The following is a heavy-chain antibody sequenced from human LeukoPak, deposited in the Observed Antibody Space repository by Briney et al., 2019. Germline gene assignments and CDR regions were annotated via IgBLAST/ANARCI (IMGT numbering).Heavy chain of an antibody. D-gene: IGHD2-2*01. V-gene: IGHV3-23*01. CDR1: GFTFSSYG. CDR2: ISGIGTGGTT. Sequence: GGSLRLSCAASGFTFSSYGMSWVRQAPGKGLEWVSVISGIGTGGTTYYADSVKGRFTISRDKSKKKLYLQMNSLRADDTAVYYCAKGDCSSTNCYPDYWGQGILVTVSS. CDR3: AKGDCSSTNCYPDY. J-gene: IGHJ4*02.